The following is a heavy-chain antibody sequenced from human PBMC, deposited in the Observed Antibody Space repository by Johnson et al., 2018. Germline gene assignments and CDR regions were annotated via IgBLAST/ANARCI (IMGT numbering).Heavy chain of an antibody. CDR1: GFTFSSFA. Sequence: QVRLVQSGGGVVQPGRSLRLSCAASGFTFSSFAMHWVRQAPGKGLDWVALISYDGSNKYCSDSVKGRFTISRYNSKNTLYLQMNSLRAEDTAVYYCAKTCMIVVVKDAFDIWGQGTMVTVSS. D-gene: IGHD3-22*01. J-gene: IGHJ3*02. CDR3: AKTCMIVVVKDAFDI. V-gene: IGHV3-30-3*01. CDR2: ISYDGSNK.